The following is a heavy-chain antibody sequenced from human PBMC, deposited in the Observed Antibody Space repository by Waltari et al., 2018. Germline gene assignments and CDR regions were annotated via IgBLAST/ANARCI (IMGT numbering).Heavy chain of an antibody. CDR1: GGSISSSSYY. CDR3: AAHQGGRHTLEAFDV. V-gene: IGHV4-39*01. Sequence: QLQLQPSGPGLVKPSETLSLTCIVSGGSISSSSYYWGWIRQPPGKGLEWLGSIDYGGSVYDRHDTPSLKSRISVSVDTSKNQFSLKLTSVTVADTAFYYCAAHQGGRHTLEAFDVWGQGTMVTVSS. J-gene: IGHJ3*01. D-gene: IGHD1-26*01. CDR2: IDYGGSVYDR.